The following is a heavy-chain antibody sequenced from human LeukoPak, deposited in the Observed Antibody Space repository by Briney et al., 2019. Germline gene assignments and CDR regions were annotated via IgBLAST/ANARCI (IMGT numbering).Heavy chain of an antibody. D-gene: IGHD6-19*01. Sequence: VASVKVSCKASGYTFTGYYMHWVRQAPGQGLEWMGRINPNSGGTNYAQKFQGRVTMTRDTSISTAYMELSRLRSDDTAVYYCARAGSGWYRTSDYWGQGTLVTVSS. CDR2: INPNSGGT. CDR1: GYTFTGYY. CDR3: ARAGSGWYRTSDY. J-gene: IGHJ4*02. V-gene: IGHV1-2*06.